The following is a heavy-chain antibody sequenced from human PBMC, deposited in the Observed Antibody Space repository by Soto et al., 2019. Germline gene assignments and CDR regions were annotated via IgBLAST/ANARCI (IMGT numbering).Heavy chain of an antibody. CDR3: AKDRAVLMVYAIGGSYYYGMDV. CDR2: ISYDGSNK. Sequence: RGSLRLSCAASGFTFSSYGMHWVRQAPGKGLEWVAVISYDGSNKYYADSVKGRFTISRDNSKNTLYLQMNSLRAEDTAVYYCAKDRAVLMVYAIGGSYYYGMDVWGQGTTVTVSS. V-gene: IGHV3-30*18. J-gene: IGHJ6*02. D-gene: IGHD2-8*01. CDR1: GFTFSSYG.